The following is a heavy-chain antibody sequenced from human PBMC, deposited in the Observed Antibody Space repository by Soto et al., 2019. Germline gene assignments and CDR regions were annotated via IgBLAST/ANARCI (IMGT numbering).Heavy chain of an antibody. CDR1: GYTFTNFG. CDR3: ARVIPGVEAWFDP. Sequence: QVQLVQSGAEVKKPGASVKVSCRASGYTFTNFGVTWVRRAPGQGLEWMGWISAYTDTPNYAQKFQGRVTMTIATATSTAYMDLRSLTSDDPAVYYCARVIPGVEAWFDPWGQGTLVTVSS. CDR2: ISAYTDTP. D-gene: IGHD2-2*01. J-gene: IGHJ5*02. V-gene: IGHV1-18*01.